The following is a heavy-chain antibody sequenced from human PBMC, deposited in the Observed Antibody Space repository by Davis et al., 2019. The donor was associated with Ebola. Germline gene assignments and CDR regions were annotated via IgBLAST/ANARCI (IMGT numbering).Heavy chain of an antibody. J-gene: IGHJ6*04. CDR2: IYYSGST. CDR3: ARGIQLWLYGMDV. V-gene: IGHV4-59*01. Sequence: SETLSLTCTVSGGSISSYYWSWIRQPPGKGLEWIGYIYYSGSTNYNPSLKSRVTISVDTSKNQFSLKLSSVTAADTAVYYCARGIQLWLYGMDVWGKGTTVTVSS. D-gene: IGHD5-18*01. CDR1: GGSISSYY.